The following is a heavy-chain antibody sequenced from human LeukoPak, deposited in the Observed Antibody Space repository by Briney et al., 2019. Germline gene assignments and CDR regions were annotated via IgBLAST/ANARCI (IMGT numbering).Heavy chain of an antibody. CDR3: ARVSLGSTTTNFDY. J-gene: IGHJ4*02. CDR1: GFTLSRNA. Sequence: GGSLRHSCVQSGFTLSRNAMYGVCQAPGKGLEGVAVISYDGSNKYYADSVKGRFTISRDNSKNTLYLQMNSLRAEDTAVYYCARVSLGSTTTNFDYWGQGTLVSVSS. CDR2: ISYDGSNK. V-gene: IGHV3-30-3*01. D-gene: IGHD1-26*01.